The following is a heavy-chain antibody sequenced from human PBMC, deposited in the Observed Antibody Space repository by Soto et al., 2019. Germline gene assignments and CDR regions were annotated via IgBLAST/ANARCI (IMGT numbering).Heavy chain of an antibody. CDR3: ARVSYSSSWRPYILFDS. V-gene: IGHV4-61*01. Sequence: LETRSLTCTVSGDSITRGTSYWNWNRQPPGKGLEWIGYIYYSGSTNYNPSLKSRVTISVDTSKNQFSLKLSSVTAADTAVYYCARVSYSSSWRPYILFDSWGQGTLVTVSS. D-gene: IGHD6-13*01. CDR2: IYYSGST. CDR1: GDSITRGTSY. J-gene: IGHJ4*02.